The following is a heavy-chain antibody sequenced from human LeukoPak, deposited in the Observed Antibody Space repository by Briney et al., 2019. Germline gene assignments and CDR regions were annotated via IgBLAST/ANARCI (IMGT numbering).Heavy chain of an antibody. Sequence: GGSLRLSCAASGFTFSSYTMSWVRQAPGKELEWVSAISGSGGRTYYADSVKGRFTISRDNSKNTLYLQMNSLRAEDTAVYYCAPGGPGYYFDYWGQGTLVTVSS. V-gene: IGHV3-23*01. CDR1: GFTFSSYT. CDR2: ISGSGGRT. CDR3: APGGPGYYFDY. D-gene: IGHD3-10*01. J-gene: IGHJ4*02.